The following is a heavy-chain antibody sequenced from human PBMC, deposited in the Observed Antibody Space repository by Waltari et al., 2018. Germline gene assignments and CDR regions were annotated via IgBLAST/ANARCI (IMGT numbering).Heavy chain of an antibody. Sequence: QVQLVQSGAEVKKPGASVKVSCKASGYTFTSYDINWVRQATGQGLECVGWMNPSSGNTGYAQKFQCRVTITRNTSLSTAYMGLSSLRSEDTAVYYCARGARGPPELWGRGTLVTVSS. V-gene: IGHV1-8*03. J-gene: IGHJ2*01. CDR1: GYTFTSYD. D-gene: IGHD5-12*01. CDR2: MNPSSGNT. CDR3: ARGARGPPEL.